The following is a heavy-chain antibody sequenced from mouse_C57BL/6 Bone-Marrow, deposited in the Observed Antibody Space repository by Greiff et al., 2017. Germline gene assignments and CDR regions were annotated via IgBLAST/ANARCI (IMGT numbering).Heavy chain of an antibody. CDR3: ASDSSPAWFAY. J-gene: IGHJ3*01. D-gene: IGHD1-1*01. CDR1: GYAFSSSW. Sequence: QVQLKESGPELVKPGASVKISCKASGYAFSSSWMNWVKQRPGKGLEWIGRIYPGDGDTNYNGKFKGKATLTADKSSSTAYMQLSSLTSEDSAVYFCASDSSPAWFAYWGQGTLVTVSA. CDR2: IYPGDGDT. V-gene: IGHV1-82*01.